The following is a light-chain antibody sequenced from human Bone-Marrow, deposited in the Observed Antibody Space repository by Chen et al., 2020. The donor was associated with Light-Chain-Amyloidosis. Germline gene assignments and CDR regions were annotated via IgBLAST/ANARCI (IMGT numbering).Light chain of an antibody. J-gene: IGKJ4*01. CDR1: QSVSNY. CDR2: DTS. CDR3: QQRQAWPIT. Sequence: EIVLTQSPATLSLSPGEKATLSCRASQSVSNYLAWYQQRPGQAPRLLIYDTSNRATGIPARFSGRGSGTEFTLTIRSLQPEDFAIYYFQQRQAWPITFGGGTTVEIK. V-gene: IGKV3-11*01.